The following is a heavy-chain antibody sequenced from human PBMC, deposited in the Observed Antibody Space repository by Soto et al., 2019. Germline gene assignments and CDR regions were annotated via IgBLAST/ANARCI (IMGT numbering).Heavy chain of an antibody. CDR2: IIPIFGTA. Sequence: GASVKVSCKASGGTFSSYAISWVRQAPGQGLEWMGGIIPIFGTANYAQKFQGRVTITADESTSTAYMELSSLRSEDTAVYYCACSTVVNPDYYYYYMDVWGKGTTVTVSS. J-gene: IGHJ6*03. CDR1: GGTFSSYA. D-gene: IGHD4-4*01. V-gene: IGHV1-69*13. CDR3: ACSTVVNPDYYYYYMDV.